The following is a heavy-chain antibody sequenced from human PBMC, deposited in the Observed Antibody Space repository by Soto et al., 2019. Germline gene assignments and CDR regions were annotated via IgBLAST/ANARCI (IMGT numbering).Heavy chain of an antibody. V-gene: IGHV3-7*01. Sequence: EVQLVESGGDLAQPGGSLRLSCAASGFTLSNFWVNWVRQAPGKGLEWVANIKQGGIERNYVDSVKGRFTISRDDTKNSLFLQMNILRVEDAAMYYCLVTTSAVDIWGRGTTVTVSS. CDR1: GFTLSNFW. J-gene: IGHJ3*02. CDR3: LVTTSAVDI. CDR2: IKQGGIER. D-gene: IGHD4-17*01.